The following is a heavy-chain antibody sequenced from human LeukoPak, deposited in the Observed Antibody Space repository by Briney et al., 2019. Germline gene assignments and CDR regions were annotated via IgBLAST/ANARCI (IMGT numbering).Heavy chain of an antibody. V-gene: IGHV3-23*01. Sequence: PGGSLRLSCAASGFTFSSYAMIWVRQGPGQGLEWVSLISDSGTSTYYPDSVKGRFTISRDNSKNKVYLQMNSLRAEDTAVYYCAKGVSGYGSGRPFDYWGQGTLVTVSS. J-gene: IGHJ4*02. D-gene: IGHD3-10*01. CDR3: AKGVSGYGSGRPFDY. CDR2: ISDSGTST. CDR1: GFTFSSYA.